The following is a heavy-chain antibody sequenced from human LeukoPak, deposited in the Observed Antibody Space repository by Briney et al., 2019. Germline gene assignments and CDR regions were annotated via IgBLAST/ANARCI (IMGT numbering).Heavy chain of an antibody. V-gene: IGHV3-30*02. CDR3: AKDGSGSYRGDAFDI. Sequence: PGGSLRLSCAASGFTFSSYGMYWVRQAPGKGLEWVAFIRYDGSNKYYADSVKGRFTISRDNSKNTLYLQMNSLRAEDTAVYYCAKDGSGSYRGDAFDIWGQGTMVTVSS. D-gene: IGHD3-10*01. CDR1: GFTFSSYG. J-gene: IGHJ3*02. CDR2: IRYDGSNK.